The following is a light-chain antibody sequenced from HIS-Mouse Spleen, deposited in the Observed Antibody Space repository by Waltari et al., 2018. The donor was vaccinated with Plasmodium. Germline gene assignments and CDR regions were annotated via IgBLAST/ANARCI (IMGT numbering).Light chain of an antibody. V-gene: IGKV1-5*03. Sequence: DIQMTQSPSTLYASVGDRDTITCRASPSISSLLAWYQQKPGKAPKLLIYKASSLESGVPSRFSGSGSGTEFTLTISSLQPDDFATYYCQQYNSYSWTFGQGTKVEIK. J-gene: IGKJ1*01. CDR1: PSISSL. CDR2: KAS. CDR3: QQYNSYSWT.